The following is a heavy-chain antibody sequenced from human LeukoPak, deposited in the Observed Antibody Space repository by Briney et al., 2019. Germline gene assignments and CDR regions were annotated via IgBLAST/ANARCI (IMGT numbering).Heavy chain of an antibody. V-gene: IGHV5-51*01. D-gene: IGHD3-22*01. Sequence: KLGESLKISCKGSGYSFTSYWMGWVRQMPGKGLEWMGIIYPGDYDTRYSPSFQGQVTISADKSISTAYLQWSSLKASDTAMYYCARLVYYDSSGYYSYDAFDIWGQGTMVTVSS. CDR3: ARLVYYDSSGYYSYDAFDI. CDR2: IYPGDYDT. CDR1: GYSFTSYW. J-gene: IGHJ3*02.